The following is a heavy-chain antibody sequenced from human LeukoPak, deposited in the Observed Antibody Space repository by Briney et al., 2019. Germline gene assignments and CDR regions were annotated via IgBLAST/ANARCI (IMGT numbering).Heavy chain of an antibody. CDR1: GGSISSYY. D-gene: IGHD6-19*01. CDR2: IYYSGST. J-gene: IGHJ4*02. CDR3: AKESGGYTSGWYFDY. V-gene: IGHV4-59*01. Sequence: KPSETLSLTCTVSGGSISSYYWSWIRQPLGKGLEWIGYIYYSGSTNYNPSLKSRVTISIDTSKNQFSLKLSSVTAADTAVYYCAKESGGYTSGWYFDYWGQGTLVTVSS.